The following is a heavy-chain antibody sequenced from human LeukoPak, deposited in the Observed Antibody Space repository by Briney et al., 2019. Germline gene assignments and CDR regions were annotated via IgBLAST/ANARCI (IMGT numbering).Heavy chain of an antibody. CDR3: ARLPLYSGSYYYFDY. Sequence: GESLKISCKGSGYSFTSYWIGWVRQMPGKGLEWMGIIYPGGSDTRYSPSFQGQVTISADKSISTAYLQWSSLKASDTAMYYCARLPLYSGSYYYFDYWGQGTLVTVSS. J-gene: IGHJ4*02. D-gene: IGHD1-26*01. V-gene: IGHV5-51*01. CDR1: GYSFTSYW. CDR2: IYPGGSDT.